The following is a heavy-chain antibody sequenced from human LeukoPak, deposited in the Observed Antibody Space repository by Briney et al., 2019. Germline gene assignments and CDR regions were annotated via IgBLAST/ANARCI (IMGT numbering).Heavy chain of an antibody. CDR2: IYYSGST. J-gene: IGHJ4*02. CDR1: GGSISSGGYS. V-gene: IGHV4-31*03. D-gene: IGHD6-13*01. CDR3: ARVIAAAGTERYYFDY. Sequence: SETLSLTCTVSGGSISSGGYSWSWIRQHPGKGLEWIGYIYYSGSTYYNPSLKSRVTISVDTSKNQFSLKLSSVTAADTAVYYCARVIAAAGTERYYFDYWGQGTLVTVSS.